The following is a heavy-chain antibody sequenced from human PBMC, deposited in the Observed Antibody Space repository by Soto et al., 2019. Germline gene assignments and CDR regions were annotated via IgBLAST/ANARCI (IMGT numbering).Heavy chain of an antibody. J-gene: IGHJ4*02. CDR1: GFTLSSFA. D-gene: IGHD3-16*01. Sequence: PGGSLRLSCAASGFTLSSFAMSWVRQAPGKGLEWVSAISGSGGSTYYADSVKGRFTISRDNSKNTLYLQMNSLRAEDTAVYYCAKLMITFGGVTSPTTDYWGQGTLVTVSS. V-gene: IGHV3-23*01. CDR2: ISGSGGST. CDR3: AKLMITFGGVTSPTTDY.